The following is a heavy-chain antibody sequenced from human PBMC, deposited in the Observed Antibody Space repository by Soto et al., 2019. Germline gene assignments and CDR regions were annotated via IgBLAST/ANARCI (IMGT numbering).Heavy chain of an antibody. D-gene: IGHD6-6*01. Sequence: SETLSLTCTVSGGSISSSSYYWGWIRQPPGKGLEWIGSIYYSGSTYYNPSLKSRVTISVDTSKNEFSLKLSSVTAADTAVYYCAREYSSSARESNWFDPWGQGTLVTVS. CDR1: GGSISSSSYY. CDR2: IYYSGST. V-gene: IGHV4-39*02. CDR3: AREYSSSARESNWFDP. J-gene: IGHJ5*02.